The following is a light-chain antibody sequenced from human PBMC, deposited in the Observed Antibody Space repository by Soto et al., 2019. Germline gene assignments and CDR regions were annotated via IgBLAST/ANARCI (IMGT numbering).Light chain of an antibody. J-gene: IGKJ2*01. V-gene: IGKV3-15*01. Sequence: EIVMTQSPATLSVSPGERATLSCRASQSVNSNLACYQKKPAQPPRLLIYGASTRAAGFPARFSGSGSGTEFTLTISSLQSEDFAVYYCQQYNNWPLHFGQGTKLEIK. CDR3: QQYNNWPLH. CDR2: GAS. CDR1: QSVNSN.